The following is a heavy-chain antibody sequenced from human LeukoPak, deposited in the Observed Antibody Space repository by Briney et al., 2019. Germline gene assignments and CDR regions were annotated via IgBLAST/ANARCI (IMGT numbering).Heavy chain of an antibody. D-gene: IGHD3-22*01. J-gene: IGHJ4*02. CDR3: ARGGHYNDSSGYYYFDY. V-gene: IGHV3-53*01. CDR1: GFTVSSNY. CDR2: IYSGGST. Sequence: GGSLRLSCAASGFTVSSNYMSWVRQAPGKGLEWVSVIYSGGSTYYADSVKGRFTISRDNSKNTLYLQMNSLRAEDTAVYYCARGGHYNDSSGYYYFDYWGQGTLVTVSS.